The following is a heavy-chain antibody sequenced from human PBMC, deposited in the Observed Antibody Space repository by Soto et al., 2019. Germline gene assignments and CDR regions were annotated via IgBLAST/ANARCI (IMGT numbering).Heavy chain of an antibody. J-gene: IGHJ5*02. V-gene: IGHV3-23*01. CDR2: IIIGGDKT. CDR3: AKWDGYGDH. Sequence: EVQLLESGGDWFRPGGSLRFSGAASEFTFGCNSFTWVRQAPGKGLEYVSGIIIGGDKTWHADSVKGRFTVSRDNSKNTVYLQMNSLRVDDTAVYYCAKWDGYGDHWGQGTLVTVSS. CDR1: EFTFGCNS. D-gene: IGHD5-12*01.